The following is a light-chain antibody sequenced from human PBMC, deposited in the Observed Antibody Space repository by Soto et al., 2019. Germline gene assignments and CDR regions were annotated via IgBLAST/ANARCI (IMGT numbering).Light chain of an antibody. Sequence: DIQMTQSPSSLSASVGDRVTITCRASQDISDYLAWYQQKPGQVPNLLIYAASTLHSGVPSRFRGSGSGTDFTLTITGLKPEDFATYYCQNYNGPPWTFGQGTKVEIK. J-gene: IGKJ1*01. CDR3: QNYNGPPWT. CDR2: AAS. V-gene: IGKV1-27*01. CDR1: QDISDY.